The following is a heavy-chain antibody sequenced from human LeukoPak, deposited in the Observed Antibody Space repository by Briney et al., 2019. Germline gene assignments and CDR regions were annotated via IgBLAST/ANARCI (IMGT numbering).Heavy chain of an antibody. CDR3: VRTEVNYDSSGYPYTYYFDY. D-gene: IGHD3-22*01. J-gene: IGHJ4*02. Sequence: SETLSLTCTVSGGSISSYYWSWIRQPPGKGLEWIGYIYYSGNTFYNPSLKSRISISVDTSKNQFSLKLSSVSAADTAVYFCVRTEVNYDSSGYPYTYYFDYWGQGTLVTVSS. V-gene: IGHV4-59*08. CDR1: GGSISSYY. CDR2: IYYSGNT.